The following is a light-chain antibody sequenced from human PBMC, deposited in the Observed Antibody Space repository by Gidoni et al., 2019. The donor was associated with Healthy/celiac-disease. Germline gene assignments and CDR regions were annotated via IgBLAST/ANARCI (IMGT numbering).Light chain of an antibody. J-gene: IGKJ1*01. CDR3: QQYGSSPPT. Sequence: MFTHSPGTRSLSPGERATLSCRASHSVSSSYLAWYQQKPSQAPRLLIYGASSRATGIPDRFSGSGSGTDLTLTISRLDPEDFAVYYFQQYGSSPPTFGQGTKVEI. CDR2: GAS. CDR1: HSVSSSY. V-gene: IGKV3-20*01.